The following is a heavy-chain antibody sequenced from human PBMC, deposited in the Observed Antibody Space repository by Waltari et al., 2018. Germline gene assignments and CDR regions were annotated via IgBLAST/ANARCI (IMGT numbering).Heavy chain of an antibody. CDR2: INHSGST. J-gene: IGHJ4*02. CDR1: GGSFSGYY. Sequence: QVQLQQWGAGLLKPSETLSLTCAVYGGSFSGYYWSWIRQPPGKGLEWIGEINHSGSTNYNPSLKSRVTISVDTSKNQFSLKLSSVTAADTAVYYCARLYDVGAADPFDYWGQGTLVTVSS. CDR3: ARLYDVGAADPFDY. D-gene: IGHD6-13*01. V-gene: IGHV4-34*01.